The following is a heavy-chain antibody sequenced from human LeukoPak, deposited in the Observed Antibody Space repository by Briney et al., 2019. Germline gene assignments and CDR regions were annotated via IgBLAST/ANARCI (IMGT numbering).Heavy chain of an antibody. CDR1: GFTFSSYG. CDR2: ISYDVSNK. D-gene: IGHD3-22*01. J-gene: IGHJ4*02. V-gene: IGHV3-30*18. Sequence: PGGSLRLSCAASGFTFSSYGMHWVRQAPGKGLEWVAVISYDVSNKYYADSVKGRFTISRDNSKNTLYPQMNSLRAEDTAVYYCAKDGGPGNYDSSGYYQPPFDYWGQGTLVTVSS. CDR3: AKDGGPGNYDSSGYYQPPFDY.